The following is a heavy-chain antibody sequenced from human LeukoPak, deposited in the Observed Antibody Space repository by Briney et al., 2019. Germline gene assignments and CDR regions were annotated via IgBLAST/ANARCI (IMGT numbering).Heavy chain of an antibody. CDR2: INHSGST. CDR3: ASIAARPHYYYYYMDV. Sequence: SETLSLTCAVYGGSFSGYYWSWIRQPPGKGLEWIGEINHSGSTNYNPSLKSRVTISVDTSKNQFSLKLSSVTAADTAVYYCASIAARPHYYYYYMDVWGKGTTVTVSS. D-gene: IGHD6-6*01. J-gene: IGHJ6*03. V-gene: IGHV4-34*01. CDR1: GGSFSGYY.